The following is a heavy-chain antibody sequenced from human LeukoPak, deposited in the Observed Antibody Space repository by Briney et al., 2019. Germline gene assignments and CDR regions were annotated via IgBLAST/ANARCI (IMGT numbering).Heavy chain of an antibody. J-gene: IGHJ4*02. CDR3: AVVRWLQFDY. V-gene: IGHV4-39*01. CDR2: IYYSGST. CDR1: GGSISSSSYY. Sequence: PSETLSLTCTVSGGSISSSSYYWGWIRQPPGKGLEWIGSIYYSGSTYYNPSLKSRVTISVDTSKNQFSLKLSSVTAADTAVYYCAVVRWLQFDYWGQGTLVTVSS. D-gene: IGHD5-24*01.